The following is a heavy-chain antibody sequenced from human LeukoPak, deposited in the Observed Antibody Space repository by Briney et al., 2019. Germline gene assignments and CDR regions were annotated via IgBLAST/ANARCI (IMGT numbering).Heavy chain of an antibody. V-gene: IGHV7-4-1*02. CDR3: ARDTFYYDSPRAFDI. J-gene: IGHJ3*02. D-gene: IGHD3-22*01. CDR1: GYTFTSYA. CDR2: INTNTGNP. Sequence: ASVKVSCKASGYTFTSYAMNWVRQAPGLGLEWMAWINTNTGNPTYAQGFTGRFVFSLDTSVSTAYPQISSLKAEDTAVYYCARDTFYYDSPRAFDIWGQGTMVTVSS.